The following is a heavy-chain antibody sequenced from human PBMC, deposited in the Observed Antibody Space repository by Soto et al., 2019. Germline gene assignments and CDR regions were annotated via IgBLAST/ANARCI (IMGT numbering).Heavy chain of an antibody. CDR2: IKQDGSEK. D-gene: IGHD6-6*01. CDR3: ARAMYSSSFECFDY. CDR1: GFTFSSYW. Sequence: GGSLRLSCAASGFTFSSYWMSWVRQAPGKGLEWVANIKQDGSEKYYVDSVKGRFTISKDNAKNSLYLQMNSLRAEDTAVYYCARAMYSSSFECFDYWGQGTLVTVSS. J-gene: IGHJ4*02. V-gene: IGHV3-7*03.